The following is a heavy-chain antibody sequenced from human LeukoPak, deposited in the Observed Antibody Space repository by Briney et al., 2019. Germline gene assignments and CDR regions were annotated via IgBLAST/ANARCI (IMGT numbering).Heavy chain of an antibody. CDR3: ARGEGYCSGGSCYILDRAFDI. V-gene: IGHV1-46*01. CDR2: INPSGGST. D-gene: IGHD2-15*01. J-gene: IGHJ3*02. CDR1: GYTFTSYY. Sequence: ASVKVSCKASGYTFTSYYMHWVRQAPGQGLEWMGIINPSGGSTSYAQKLQGRVTMTTDTSTSTAYMELRSLRSDDTAVYYCARGEGYCSGGSCYILDRAFDIWGQGTMVTVSS.